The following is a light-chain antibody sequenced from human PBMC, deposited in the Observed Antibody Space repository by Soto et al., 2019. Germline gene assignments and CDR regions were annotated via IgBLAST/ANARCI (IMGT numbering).Light chain of an antibody. J-gene: IGKJ4*01. V-gene: IGKV3D-15*01. CDR2: DAS. Sequence: EIVMTQSPATLSVSPGHRATLSCRASQSVDNDLAWYQQKPGQPPRLLIYDASTRATGIPARFSGSQSGTEFTLTISSLLSEDFAVYSCQQYNNWPLTFGGGTKVKIK. CDR3: QQYNNWPLT. CDR1: QSVDND.